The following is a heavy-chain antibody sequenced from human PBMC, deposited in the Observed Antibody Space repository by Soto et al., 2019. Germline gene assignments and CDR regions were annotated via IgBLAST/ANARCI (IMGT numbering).Heavy chain of an antibody. CDR3: ARGGLAARKGRWFDP. J-gene: IGHJ5*02. CDR1: GGSISSYY. V-gene: IGHV4-59*07. Sequence: SDSLSLTCTVAGGSISSYYWGWIRQPPGKGLEWIGYIHYSGSTNYNPSLKSRVTISVDTPKNQFSLKVNSMTAADTAVYYCARGGLAARKGRWFDPWGQGTLVTVSS. CDR2: IHYSGST. D-gene: IGHD6-6*01.